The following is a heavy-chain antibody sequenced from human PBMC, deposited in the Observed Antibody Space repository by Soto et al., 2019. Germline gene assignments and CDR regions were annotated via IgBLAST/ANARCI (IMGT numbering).Heavy chain of an antibody. Sequence: EVQLVESGGGLVKPGGSLRLSCAASGFTFSSYSMNWVRQAPGKGLEWVSSISSSSSYIYYADSVKGRFTISRDNAKNSLDLQMNSRRAEDTAVYYCARDPDSNPQEGFDYWGQGTLVTVSS. J-gene: IGHJ4*02. CDR3: ARDPDSNPQEGFDY. D-gene: IGHD4-4*01. CDR2: ISSSSSYI. V-gene: IGHV3-21*01. CDR1: GFTFSSYS.